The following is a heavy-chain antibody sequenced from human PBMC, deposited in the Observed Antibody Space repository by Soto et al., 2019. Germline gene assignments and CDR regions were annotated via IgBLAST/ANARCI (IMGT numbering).Heavy chain of an antibody. J-gene: IGHJ6*02. D-gene: IGHD5-18*01. V-gene: IGHV3-33*01. CDR2: IWYDGSNK. CDR1: GFTFSSYG. CDR3: AREMDTAMVGLSYYYYGMDV. Sequence: QVQLVESGGGVVQPGRSLRLSCAASGFTFSSYGMHWVRQAPCKGLEWVAVIWYDGSNKYYADSVKGRFTISRDNSKNTLYLQMNSLRAEDTAVYYCAREMDTAMVGLSYYYYGMDVWGQGTKVTVSS.